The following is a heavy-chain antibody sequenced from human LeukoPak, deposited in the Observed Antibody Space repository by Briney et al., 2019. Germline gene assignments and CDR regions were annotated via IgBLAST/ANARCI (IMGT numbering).Heavy chain of an antibody. D-gene: IGHD3-10*02. CDR1: GYTLTELS. CDR2: FDPEDGET. V-gene: IGHV1-24*01. Sequence: GASVKVSCKVSGYTLTELSMRWVRQPPGKGLEWKGGFDPEDGETIYAKKFEGRVTMTADKSTDTAYRELSSLRTEHTAVTYCSTVLLPAKRWFDPWGQGTLVTVSS. J-gene: IGHJ5*02. CDR3: STVLLPAKRWFDP.